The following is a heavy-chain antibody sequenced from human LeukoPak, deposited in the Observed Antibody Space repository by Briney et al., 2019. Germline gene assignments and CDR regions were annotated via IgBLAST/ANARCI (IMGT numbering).Heavy chain of an antibody. CDR3: AKGESYYATDY. CDR1: GFTFSSYG. D-gene: IGHD1-26*01. CDR2: ISYDGSNK. V-gene: IGHV3-30*18. Sequence: PGGSLRLSCAASGFTFSSYGMHWVRQAPGKGLEWVAVISYDGSNKYYADSVKGRFTITRDNSKNTLYLQMNSLRAEDTAVYYCAKGESYYATDYWGQGTLVTVSS. J-gene: IGHJ4*02.